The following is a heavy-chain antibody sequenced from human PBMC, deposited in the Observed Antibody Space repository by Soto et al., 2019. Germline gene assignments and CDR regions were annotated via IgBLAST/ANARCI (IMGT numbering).Heavy chain of an antibody. Sequence: SETLSLTCTVSGDSISSSSYYWNWVRQAPGKGLEWLGYIYYSGSTFYNKSLKSRLTISVDTSNNQFSLNLRSATAADTAIYYCARDRYYYNSSGYYRHFDYWGQGALVTVS. CDR2: IYYSGST. D-gene: IGHD3-22*01. CDR1: GDSISSSSYY. J-gene: IGHJ4*02. CDR3: ARDRYYYNSSGYYRHFDY. V-gene: IGHV4-31*03.